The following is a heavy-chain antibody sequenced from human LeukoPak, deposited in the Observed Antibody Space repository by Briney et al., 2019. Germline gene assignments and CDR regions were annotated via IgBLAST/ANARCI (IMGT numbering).Heavy chain of an antibody. Sequence: SETLSLTCTASSGSISSYYWSWIRQAAGKGLQWIGRIYTSGSTDYNPPLKTRLTMSVDTSKNQFSLKLSSVTAADTAVYYCSRGGSSWQSFHYWGQGTLVTVSS. CDR3: SRGGSSWQSFHY. V-gene: IGHV4-4*07. J-gene: IGHJ4*02. D-gene: IGHD6-13*01. CDR1: SGSISSYY. CDR2: IYTSGST.